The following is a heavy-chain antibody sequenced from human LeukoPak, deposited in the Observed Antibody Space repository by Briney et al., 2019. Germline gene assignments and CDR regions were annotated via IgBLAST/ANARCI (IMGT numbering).Heavy chain of an antibody. CDR2: IYTSGST. D-gene: IGHD6-19*01. Sequence: SETLSLTCAVYGGSFSGYYWSWIRQPAGKGLEWIGRIYTSGSTNYNPSLKSRVTMSVDTSKNQFSLKLSSVTAADTAVYYCARQWLATWYYFDYWGQGTLVTVSS. CDR1: GGSFSGYY. CDR3: ARQWLATWYYFDY. V-gene: IGHV4-59*10. J-gene: IGHJ4*02.